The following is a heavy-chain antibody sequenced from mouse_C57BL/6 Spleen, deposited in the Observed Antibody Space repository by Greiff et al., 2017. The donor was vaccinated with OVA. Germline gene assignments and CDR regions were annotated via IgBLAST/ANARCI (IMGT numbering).Heavy chain of an antibody. D-gene: IGHD1-1*01. CDR1: GFTFSSYA. V-gene: IGHV5-9-1*02. CDR2: ISSGGDYI. CDR3: TRDHLHYYGSRDYAMDY. J-gene: IGHJ4*01. Sequence: EVKLMESGEGLVKPGGSLKLSCAASGFTFSSYAMSWVRQTPEKRLEWVAYISSGGDYIYYADTVKGRFTISRDNARNTLYLQMSSLKSEDTAMYYCTRDHLHYYGSRDYAMDYWGQGTSVTVSS.